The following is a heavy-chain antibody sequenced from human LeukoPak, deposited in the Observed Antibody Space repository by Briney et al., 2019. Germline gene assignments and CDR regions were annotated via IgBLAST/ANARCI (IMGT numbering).Heavy chain of an antibody. J-gene: IGHJ4*02. D-gene: IGHD6-19*01. CDR2: INRDGSSS. Sequence: GGSLRLSCEASEFTFSNYYMHWVRQAPGKGLEWVSRINRDGSSSTYADSVKGRFTISRDNAKNTLYLQMNSLRVEDTAVYYCARGGGSSGWYYWGQGTLVTVSS. V-gene: IGHV3-74*03. CDR3: ARGGGSSGWYY. CDR1: EFTFSNYY.